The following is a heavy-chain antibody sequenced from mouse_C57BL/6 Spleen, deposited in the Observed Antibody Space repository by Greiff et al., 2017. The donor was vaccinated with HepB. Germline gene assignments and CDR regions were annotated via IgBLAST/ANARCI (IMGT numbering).Heavy chain of an antibody. Sequence: QVQLKESGPELVKPGASVKISCKASGYAFSSSWMNWVKQRPGKGLEWIGRIYPGDGDTNYNGKFKGKATLTADKSSSTAYMQLSSLTSEDSAVYFCAGVTTVVANAMDYWGQGTSVTVSS. V-gene: IGHV1-82*01. J-gene: IGHJ4*01. CDR3: AGVTTVVANAMDY. CDR1: GYAFSSSW. D-gene: IGHD1-1*01. CDR2: IYPGDGDT.